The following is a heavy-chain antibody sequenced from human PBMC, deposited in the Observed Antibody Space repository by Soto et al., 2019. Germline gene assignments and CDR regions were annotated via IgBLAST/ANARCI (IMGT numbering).Heavy chain of an antibody. J-gene: IGHJ6*01. Sequence: RSTRASSGSLWFTISSYASSRLLQAPGKGLEWVSAISGSVGSTYYADSVKGRFTISRDNPKNTLYLQMNSLRAEDTAVCCSAKERVKRGMGVSGEGPTVNVYS. V-gene: IGHV3-23*01. CDR2: ISGSVGST. CDR1: WFTISSYA. CDR3: AKERVKRGMGV.